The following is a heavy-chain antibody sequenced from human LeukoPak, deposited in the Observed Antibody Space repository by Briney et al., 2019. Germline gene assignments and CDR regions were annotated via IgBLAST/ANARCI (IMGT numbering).Heavy chain of an antibody. CDR3: ARASDREMATSSEFDY. CDR2: ISSSSSYI. D-gene: IGHD5-24*01. CDR1: GFTFSSYA. J-gene: IGHJ4*02. V-gene: IGHV3-21*01. Sequence: GGSLRLSCAASGFTFSSYAMHWVRQAPGKGLEWVSSISSSSSYIYYADSVKGRFTISRDNAKNSLYLQMNSLRAEDTAVYYCARASDREMATSSEFDYWGQGTLVTVSS.